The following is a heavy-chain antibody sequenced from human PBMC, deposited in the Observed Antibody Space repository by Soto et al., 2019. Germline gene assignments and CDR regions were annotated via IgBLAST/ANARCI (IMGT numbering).Heavy chain of an antibody. CDR3: ARTPFNLYSSSSLRLYYFDY. Sequence: ASVKVSCKASGYTFTSYGISWVRQAPGQGLEWMGWISAYNGNTNYAQKLQGRVTMTTDTSTSTAYMELRSLRSDDTAVYYCARTPFNLYSSSSLRLYYFDYWGQGTLVTVSS. CDR2: ISAYNGNT. V-gene: IGHV1-18*01. D-gene: IGHD6-13*01. CDR1: GYTFTSYG. J-gene: IGHJ4*02.